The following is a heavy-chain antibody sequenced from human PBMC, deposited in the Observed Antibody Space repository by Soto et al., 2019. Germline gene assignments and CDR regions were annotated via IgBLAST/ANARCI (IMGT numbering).Heavy chain of an antibody. CDR3: ARGLPYYYNSSGSPFDY. Sequence: GASVKVSCKTSGGTFSNYAISWVRQAPGQGLEWVGGIIPLFAKTNFAQKLQGRVTITADKSTGTVYMELSNLRSEDTAVYYCARGLPYYYNSSGSPFDYWGQGSLVTVSS. V-gene: IGHV1-69*06. D-gene: IGHD3-22*01. J-gene: IGHJ4*02. CDR1: GGTFSNYA. CDR2: IIPLFAKT.